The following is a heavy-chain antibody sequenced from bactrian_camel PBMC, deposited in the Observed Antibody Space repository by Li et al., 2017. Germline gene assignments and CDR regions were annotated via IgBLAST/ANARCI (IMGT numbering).Heavy chain of an antibody. CDR2: TYLGGAGT. CDR3: AARSGGFCYPGQKPADFAY. CDR1: GYTYGRKC. D-gene: IGHD2*01. J-gene: IGHJ6*01. Sequence: DVQLVESGGGAVQAGGSLRLSCAAFGYTYGRKCMGYFRQAPGEEREGVAFTYLGGAGTYYADSVKGRFTISQDNANNTVYLEMNSLKPEDTAMYYCAARSGGFCYPGQKPADFAYWGQGTQVTVS. V-gene: IGHV3S40*01.